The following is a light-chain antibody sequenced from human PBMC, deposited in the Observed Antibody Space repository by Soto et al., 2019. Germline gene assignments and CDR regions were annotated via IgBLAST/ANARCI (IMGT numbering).Light chain of an antibody. CDR1: SSHIGTNT. Sequence: GLAPPPPASWTPGPRGTHPCFGRSSHIGTNTVNWYQQLPRSAPKLLMYSSNQRPSGVPDRFSGSKSGTSASLAISGLQSEDEADYYCAAWDGSLNVVLFGGGTKVTVL. CDR2: SSN. V-gene: IGLV1-44*01. CDR3: AAWDGSLNVVL. J-gene: IGLJ3*02.